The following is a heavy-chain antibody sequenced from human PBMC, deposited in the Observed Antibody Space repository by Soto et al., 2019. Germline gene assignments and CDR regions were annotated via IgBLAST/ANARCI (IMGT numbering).Heavy chain of an antibody. D-gene: IGHD3-16*02. Sequence: SETLSLTCIVSGGSVSRYYWSWSRQPPGKGLEWIGYIYSGGSANYNPSLKSRLTISVDASKNQFSLRLNSVTPADTAVYYCARVRDNDGYHYYFDYWGQGTLVTVS. CDR1: GGSVSRYY. CDR3: ARVRDNDGYHYYFDY. CDR2: IYSGGSA. J-gene: IGHJ4*02. V-gene: IGHV4-59*02.